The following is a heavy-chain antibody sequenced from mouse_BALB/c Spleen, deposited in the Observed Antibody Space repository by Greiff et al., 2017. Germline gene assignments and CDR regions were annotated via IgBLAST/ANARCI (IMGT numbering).Heavy chain of an antibody. V-gene: IGHV2-2*02. CDR2: IWSGGST. CDR1: GFSLTSYG. Sequence: QVHVKQSGPGLVQPSQSLSITCTVSGFSLTSYGVHWVRQSPGKGLEWLGVIWSGGSTDYNAAFISRLSISKDNSKSQVFFKMNSLQANDTAIYYCASTMITTPAYWGQGTLVTVSA. CDR3: ASTMITTPAY. D-gene: IGHD2-4*01. J-gene: IGHJ3*01.